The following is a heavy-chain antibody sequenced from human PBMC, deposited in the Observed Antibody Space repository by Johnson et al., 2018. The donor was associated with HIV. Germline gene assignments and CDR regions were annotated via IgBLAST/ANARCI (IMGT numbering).Heavy chain of an antibody. D-gene: IGHD4-11*01. Sequence: VQLVESGGGVVQPGRSLRLSCAASGFTFSSYAMHWVRQAPGKGLEWLALISFDGSNKYYADSVKGRFTISRDNSKNTLYLQMNSLRAEDTAVYYCAKDQYSNYAWSAFDIWGQGTMVTVSS. CDR1: GFTFSSYA. CDR2: ISFDGSNK. V-gene: IGHV3-30*04. J-gene: IGHJ3*02. CDR3: AKDQYSNYAWSAFDI.